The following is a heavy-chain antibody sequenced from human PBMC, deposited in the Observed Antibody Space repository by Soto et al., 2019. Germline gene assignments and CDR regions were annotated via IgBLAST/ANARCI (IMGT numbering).Heavy chain of an antibody. CDR1: GFSFDKYA. V-gene: IGHV3-23*01. CDR2: VAAGGGHT. J-gene: IGHJ4*02. Sequence: VGSLRLSCVASGFSFDKYAMAWVRQAPGKGLEWGSHVAAGGGHTYYAESVKGRFTISRDNSKNTLFLQINTLRADDTAIYFCARRTSFLGAFDYWGQGVLVTVSS. CDR3: ARRTSFLGAFDY. D-gene: IGHD3-16*02.